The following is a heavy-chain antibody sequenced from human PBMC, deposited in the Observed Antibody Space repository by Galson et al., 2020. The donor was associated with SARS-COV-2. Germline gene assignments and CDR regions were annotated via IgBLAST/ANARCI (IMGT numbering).Heavy chain of an antibody. D-gene: IGHD4-17*01. V-gene: IGHV4-4*07. CDR1: GGSFSSNY. J-gene: IGHJ4*02. CDR3: PRGVDYGCPKDFFDY. Sequence: SETLSLTCTVSGGSFSSNYWNWIRQPAGKGLEWIGRIYTSGSNNYNPSLKSRATMSVDTSKNQFSLKLTSVTAADTSVYYCPRGVDYGCPKDFFDYWGQRILVAVSS. CDR2: IYTSGSN.